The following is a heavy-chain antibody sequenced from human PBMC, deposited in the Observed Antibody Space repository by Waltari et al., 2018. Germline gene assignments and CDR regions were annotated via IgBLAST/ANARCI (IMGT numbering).Heavy chain of an antibody. CDR2: FDPEDVET. D-gene: IGHD5-18*01. V-gene: IGHV1-24*01. CDR1: GYTLTELS. CDR3: AREGQLGYY. Sequence: QVQLVQSGAEVKKPGASVKVSCKVSGYTLTELSMNWVRQAPGKGLEWMGGFDPEDVETIYAQKFQGRVTITTDESTSTAYMELSSLRSEDTAVYYCAREGQLGYYWGQGTLVTVSS. J-gene: IGHJ4*02.